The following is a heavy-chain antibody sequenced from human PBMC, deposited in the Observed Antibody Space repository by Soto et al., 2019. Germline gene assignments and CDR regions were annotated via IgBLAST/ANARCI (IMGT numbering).Heavy chain of an antibody. Sequence: SETLSLTCAVYGGSFSGYYWSWIRQPPGKGLEWIGEINHSGSTNYNPSLKSRVTISVDTSKNQFSLKLSSVTAADTAVYYCARGRRIAWFVYWGQGTLVTVSS. D-gene: IGHD3-10*01. CDR1: GGSFSGYY. CDR2: INHSGST. J-gene: IGHJ4*02. V-gene: IGHV4-34*01. CDR3: ARGRRIAWFVY.